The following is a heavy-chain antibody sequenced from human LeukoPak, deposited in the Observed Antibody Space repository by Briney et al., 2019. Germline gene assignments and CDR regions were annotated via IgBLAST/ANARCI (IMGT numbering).Heavy chain of an antibody. CDR1: GGSISSSSYY. Sequence: SETLSLTCTVSGGSISSSSYYWGWIRQPPGKGLEWIVSIYYSGSTYYNPSLKSRVTISVDTSKNQFSLKLSSVTAADTAVYYCARQGDYYDSSGAFDYWGQGTLVTVSS. V-gene: IGHV4-39*01. J-gene: IGHJ4*02. CDR3: ARQGDYYDSSGAFDY. CDR2: IYYSGST. D-gene: IGHD3-22*01.